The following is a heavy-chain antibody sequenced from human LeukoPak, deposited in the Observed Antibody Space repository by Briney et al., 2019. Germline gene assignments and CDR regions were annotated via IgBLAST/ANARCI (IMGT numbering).Heavy chain of an antibody. Sequence: GESLKISCKGSGYSFTSYWIGWVRQMPGKGLEWRGIIYPGDSDTRYSPSFQGQVTISADKSISTAYLQWSSLKASDTAMYYCARPHYYYDSSGYYYYGMDVWGQGTTVTVSS. V-gene: IGHV5-51*01. CDR2: IYPGDSDT. CDR1: GYSFTSYW. J-gene: IGHJ6*02. D-gene: IGHD3-22*01. CDR3: ARPHYYYDSSGYYYYGMDV.